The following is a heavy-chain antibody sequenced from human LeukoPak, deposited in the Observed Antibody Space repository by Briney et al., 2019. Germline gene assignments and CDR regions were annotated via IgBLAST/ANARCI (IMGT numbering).Heavy chain of an antibody. CDR3: ALGIAVAPTGAFDI. V-gene: IGHV4-34*01. CDR1: GGSFSGYY. CDR2: INHSGST. J-gene: IGHJ3*02. Sequence: SETLSLTCAVYGGSFSGYYWSWIRQPPGKGLEWIGEINHSGSTNYNPSLKSRVTISVDTSKNQFSLKLSSVTAADTAVYYCALGIAVAPTGAFDIWGQGTMVTVSS. D-gene: IGHD6-19*01.